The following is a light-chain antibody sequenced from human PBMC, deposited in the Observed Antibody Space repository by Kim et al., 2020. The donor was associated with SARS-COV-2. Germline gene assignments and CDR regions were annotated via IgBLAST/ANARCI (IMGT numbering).Light chain of an antibody. V-gene: IGLV1-40*01. CDR2: GNS. CDR1: SSNIGAGYD. CDR3: QSYDSSLSGSYV. J-gene: IGLJ1*01. Sequence: VTIYCTGSSSNIGAGYDVHWYQQLPGTAPKLLIYGNSNRPSGVPDRFSGSKSGTSASLAITGLQAEDEADYYCQSYDSSLSGSYVFGTGTKVTVL.